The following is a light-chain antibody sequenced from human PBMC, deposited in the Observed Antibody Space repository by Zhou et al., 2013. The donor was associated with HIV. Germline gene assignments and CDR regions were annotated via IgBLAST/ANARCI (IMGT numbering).Light chain of an antibody. J-gene: IGKJ1*01. CDR1: QSVSSY. CDR2: STS. Sequence: EIVLTQSPATLSLSPGERATLSCRASQSVSSYLAWYQQKPGQAPRLLIYSTSTRATGIPERFSGSGSGTDFTLTISSLEPEDFAVYYCQQYVISPWTFGQGTKVEIK. V-gene: IGKV3-11*01. CDR3: QQYVISPWT.